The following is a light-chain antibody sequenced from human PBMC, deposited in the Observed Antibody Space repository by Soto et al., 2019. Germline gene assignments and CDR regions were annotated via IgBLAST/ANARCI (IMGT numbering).Light chain of an antibody. CDR1: QSVSSY. V-gene: IGKV3-11*01. CDR2: DAS. CDR3: KQRSNWPWT. J-gene: IGKJ1*01. Sequence: EIVLTQSPATLSLSPGERATLSCRASQSVSSYLAWYQQKPGQAPGLLIYDASNRATGIPARFSGSGSGTDFTLTISSLEPEDFAVYYCKQRSNWPWTFGQGTKVEIK.